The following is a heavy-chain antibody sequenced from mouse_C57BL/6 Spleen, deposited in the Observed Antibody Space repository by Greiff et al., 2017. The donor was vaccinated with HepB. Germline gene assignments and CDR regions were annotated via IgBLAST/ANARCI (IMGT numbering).Heavy chain of an antibody. CDR3: ERLIYYAHRYYAMGY. Sequence: EVHLVESGGGLVQPGGSLKLSCAASGFTFSDYYMYWVRQTPEKRLEWVAYISNGGGSTYYPDTLKGRFTISRDNAKNTLYLQMSRLKSEDTAMYFCERLIYYAHRYYAMGYWGQGTSVTVSS. J-gene: IGHJ4*01. V-gene: IGHV5-12*01. D-gene: IGHD2-1*01. CDR1: GFTFSDYY. CDR2: ISNGGGST.